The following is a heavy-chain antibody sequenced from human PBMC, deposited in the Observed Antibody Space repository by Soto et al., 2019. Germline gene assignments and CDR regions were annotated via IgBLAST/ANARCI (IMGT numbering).Heavy chain of an antibody. Sequence: EVQLLQSGGGLAQPGGSPELSCAASGFTFISYGMSWVRQAPGKGLEWVSAVGSGDNTFYADSVKGRFTIARDNFKNTLYLLMNSLRADDTAVYYCAKEAVAAPWDLRFDYWGQGALVTVSS. CDR3: AKEAVAAPWDLRFDY. J-gene: IGHJ4*02. D-gene: IGHD6-19*01. V-gene: IGHV3-23*01. CDR1: GFTFISYG. CDR2: VGSGDNT.